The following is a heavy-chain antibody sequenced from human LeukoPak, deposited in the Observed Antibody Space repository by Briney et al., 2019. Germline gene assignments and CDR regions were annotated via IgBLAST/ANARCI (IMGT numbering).Heavy chain of an antibody. CDR3: ARESYDSSGYYGGGFDY. D-gene: IGHD3-22*01. V-gene: IGHV3-30*04. Sequence: GGSLRLSCAASGFTFSSYAMHWVRQAPGKGLEWVAVISYDGSNKYYADSVKGRFTISRDNSKNTLYLQMNSLRAEDTAVYYCARESYDSSGYYGGGFDYWGQGTLVTVSS. J-gene: IGHJ4*02. CDR2: ISYDGSNK. CDR1: GFTFSSYA.